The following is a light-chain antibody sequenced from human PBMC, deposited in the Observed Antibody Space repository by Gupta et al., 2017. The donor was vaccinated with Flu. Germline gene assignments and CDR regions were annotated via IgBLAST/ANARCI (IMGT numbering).Light chain of an antibody. CDR1: NIGDKS. V-gene: IGLV3-21*02. Sequence: SYVLTQPPSVSVAPGQTASIPCVGDNIGDKSVHWYQQRPGQAPLLVVYDDGARPSGIPERFSGSNSGNTATLTISRVEAGDEADYYCHVWDTNSVGVFGGGTKLTVL. CDR3: HVWDTNSVGV. CDR2: DDG. J-gene: IGLJ3*02.